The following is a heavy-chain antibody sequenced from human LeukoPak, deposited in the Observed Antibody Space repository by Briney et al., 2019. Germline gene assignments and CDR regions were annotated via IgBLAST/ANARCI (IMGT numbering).Heavy chain of an antibody. J-gene: IGHJ4*02. CDR3: ARDLNHYDSSGYYYPPLGY. D-gene: IGHD3-22*01. CDR1: GGSINSYY. V-gene: IGHV4-4*07. CDR2: IYTSGST. Sequence: PSETLSLTCTVSGGSINSYYWSWIRQPAGKGLEWIGRIYTSGSTNYNPSLKSRVTMSVDTSKNQFSLKLSSVTAADTAVYYCARDLNHYDSSGYYYPPLGYWGQGTLVTVSS.